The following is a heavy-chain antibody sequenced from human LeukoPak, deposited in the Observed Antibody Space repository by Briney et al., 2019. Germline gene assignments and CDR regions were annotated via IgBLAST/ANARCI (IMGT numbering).Heavy chain of an antibody. J-gene: IGHJ4*02. CDR2: ISAYNGNT. Sequence: ASVKVPCKASGYTFTSYGISWVRQAPGQGLEWMGWISAYNGNTNYAQKLQGRVTMTTDTSTSTAYMELRSLRSDDTAVYYCARAHIRYDSSGYYLRDYWGQGTLVTVSS. CDR3: ARAHIRYDSSGYYLRDY. D-gene: IGHD3-22*01. V-gene: IGHV1-18*01. CDR1: GYTFTSYG.